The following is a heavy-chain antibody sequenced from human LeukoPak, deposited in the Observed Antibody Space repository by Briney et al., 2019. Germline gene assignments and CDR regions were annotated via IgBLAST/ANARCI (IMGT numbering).Heavy chain of an antibody. CDR1: GFIFSRYS. Sequence: PGGSLRLSCAASGFIFSRYSMNWVRQAPGKGLEWVSYISSSSSTIYYADSVKGRFTISRDNAKNSLYLQMNSLRVEDTAVYYCARDWEMATINGWYFDYWGQGTLVTVSS. V-gene: IGHV3-48*01. D-gene: IGHD5-24*01. CDR3: ARDWEMATINGWYFDY. J-gene: IGHJ4*02. CDR2: ISSSSSTI.